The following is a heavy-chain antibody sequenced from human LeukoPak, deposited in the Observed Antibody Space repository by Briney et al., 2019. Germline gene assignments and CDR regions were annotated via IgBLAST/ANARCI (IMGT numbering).Heavy chain of an antibody. CDR3: ARVNSPDYGYYYYYGMDV. D-gene: IGHD3-16*01. CDR1: GYTFTSYD. Sequence: ASVKLSCKASGYTFTSYDINWVRQATGQGLEWMGWMNPNSGNTGYAQKFQGRVTMTRNTSISTAYMELSSLRSEDTAVYYCARVNSPDYGYYYYYGMDVWGQGTTVTVSS. J-gene: IGHJ6*02. CDR2: MNPNSGNT. V-gene: IGHV1-8*01.